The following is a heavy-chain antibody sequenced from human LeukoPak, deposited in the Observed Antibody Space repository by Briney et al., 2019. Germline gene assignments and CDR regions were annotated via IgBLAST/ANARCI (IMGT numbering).Heavy chain of an antibody. CDR1: GFTFSSYG. CDR3: AKDHGGYYFDY. Sequence: GGSLRLSCAASGFTFSSYGMHWVRQAPGKGLEGVAVIWYDGSNKYYADSVKGRFTISRDNSKNTLYLQMNSLRAEDTAVYYCAKDHGGYYFDYWGQGTLVTVSS. J-gene: IGHJ4*02. V-gene: IGHV3-33*06. CDR2: IWYDGSNK. D-gene: IGHD3-16*01.